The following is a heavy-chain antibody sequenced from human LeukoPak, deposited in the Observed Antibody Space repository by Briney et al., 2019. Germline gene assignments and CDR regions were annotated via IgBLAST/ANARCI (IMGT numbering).Heavy chain of an antibody. D-gene: IGHD3-10*01. CDR2: INPNSGGT. CDR1: GYTFTGYY. CDR3: ARDLATEWFGELLLD. Sequence: ASVKVSCTASGYTFTGYYMHWVRQAPGPGLEWMGWINPNSGGTNYAQKFQGRVTMTRDTSISTAYMELSRLRSDDTAVYYCARDLATEWFGELLLDWGQGTLVTVSS. J-gene: IGHJ4*02. V-gene: IGHV1-2*02.